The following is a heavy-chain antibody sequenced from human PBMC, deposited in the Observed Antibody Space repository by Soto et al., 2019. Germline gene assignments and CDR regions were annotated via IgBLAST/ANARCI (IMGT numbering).Heavy chain of an antibody. Sequence: VQLVESGGGVVQPGRSLRLSCAASGFTFSSYGMHWVRQAPGKGLEWVAVISYDGSNKYYADSVKGRFTISRDSSKNTLYLQMNSLRAEDTAVYYCAKDLSVTTVTTPFDYWGQGTLVTVSS. CDR2: ISYDGSNK. J-gene: IGHJ4*02. CDR3: AKDLSVTTVTTPFDY. V-gene: IGHV3-30*18. D-gene: IGHD4-17*01. CDR1: GFTFSSYG.